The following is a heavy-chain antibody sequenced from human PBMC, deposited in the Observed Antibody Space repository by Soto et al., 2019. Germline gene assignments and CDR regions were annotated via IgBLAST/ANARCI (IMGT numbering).Heavy chain of an antibody. Sequence: QVQLQESGPGLVKPSETLSLTCTVSGGSISSYYWSWIRQPPGKGLEWIGYIYYSGSTNYNPSLKCRVTISVDTSQNQFSLKLSSVTAADTAVYYCAREGLTGTIGLYYYYGMDVWGQGTTVTVSS. CDR3: AREGLTGTIGLYYYYGMDV. D-gene: IGHD1-7*01. V-gene: IGHV4-59*01. CDR1: GGSISSYY. J-gene: IGHJ6*02. CDR2: IYYSGST.